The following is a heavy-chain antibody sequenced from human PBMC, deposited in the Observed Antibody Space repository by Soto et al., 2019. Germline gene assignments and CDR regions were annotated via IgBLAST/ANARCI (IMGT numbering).Heavy chain of an antibody. V-gene: IGHV1-69*01. CDR1: GGTFSSYA. CDR3: TRGRRRSKSGVTEDYYYYGMDV. CDR2: IIPIFGTS. D-gene: IGHD2-21*02. Sequence: QVQLVQSGAEVKKPGSSVKVSCKASGGTFSSYAINWVRQAPGQGLEWMGGIIPIFGTSNYAQNFQGRVTLTADESTSTAYMELSSLRSEDTAVLYCTRGRRRSKSGVTEDYYYYGMDVWGQGTTVTVSS. J-gene: IGHJ6*02.